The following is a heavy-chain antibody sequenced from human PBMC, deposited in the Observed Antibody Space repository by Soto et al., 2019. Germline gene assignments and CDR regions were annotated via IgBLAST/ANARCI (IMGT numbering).Heavy chain of an antibody. CDR1: GGSISSYY. J-gene: IGHJ4*02. CDR3: AAVYYGGGCYRGEFDY. D-gene: IGHD2-21*02. V-gene: IGHV4-59*08. CDR2: IYYSGST. Sequence: SETLSLTCTVSGGSISSYYWSWIRQPPGKGLEWIGYIYYSGSTNYNPSLKSRVTISVDTSKNQFSLKLSSVTAADTAGYYCAAVYYGGGCYRGEFDYWGQGTLVTVSS.